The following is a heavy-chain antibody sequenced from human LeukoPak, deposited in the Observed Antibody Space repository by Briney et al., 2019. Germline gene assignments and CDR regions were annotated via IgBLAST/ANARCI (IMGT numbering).Heavy chain of an antibody. J-gene: IGHJ5*02. CDR2: MYYSGST. D-gene: IGHD3-22*01. CDR1: GGSISGYY. Sequence: PSETLSLTCTVSGGSISGYYWSWIRQTPGKGLEWIGYMYYSGSTNYNPSLKSRVTISVDTSKNQFSLKLSSVTAADTAVYYCARVDYYDSSGNYGRNWFDPWGQGTLVTVSS. CDR3: ARVDYYDSSGNYGRNWFDP. V-gene: IGHV4-59*01.